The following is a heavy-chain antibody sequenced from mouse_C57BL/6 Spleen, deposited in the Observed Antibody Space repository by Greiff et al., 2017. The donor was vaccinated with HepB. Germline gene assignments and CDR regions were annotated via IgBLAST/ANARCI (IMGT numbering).Heavy chain of an antibody. CDR1: GYAFSSSW. J-gene: IGHJ1*03. CDR2: IYPGDGDT. CDR3: AREGDYYGSSPWYFDV. Sequence: QVQLQQSGPELVKPGASVKISCKASGYAFSSSWMNWVKQRPGKGLEWIGRIYPGDGDTNYNGKFKGKATLTADKSSSTAYMQLSSLTSEDSAVYFCAREGDYYGSSPWYFDVWGTGTTVTVSS. D-gene: IGHD1-1*01. V-gene: IGHV1-82*01.